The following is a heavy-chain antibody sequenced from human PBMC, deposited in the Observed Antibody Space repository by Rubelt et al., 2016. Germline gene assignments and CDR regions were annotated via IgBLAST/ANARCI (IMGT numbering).Heavy chain of an antibody. CDR1: GYTFTSYA. Sequence: QVQLVQSGAEVKKPGASVKVSCKASGYTFTSYAMHWVRQAPGQRLEWMGWINAGNGNTKYSPRFQVRGTFTRGKAASTAYSELRSLRPEDTAVYYCASALVRGLPPGYWGQGTLVTVSS. D-gene: IGHD3-10*01. V-gene: IGHV1-3*01. CDR2: INAGNGNT. J-gene: IGHJ4*02. CDR3: ASALVRGLPPGY.